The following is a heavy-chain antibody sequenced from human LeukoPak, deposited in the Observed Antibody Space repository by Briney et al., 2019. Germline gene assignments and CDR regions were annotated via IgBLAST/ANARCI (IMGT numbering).Heavy chain of an antibody. V-gene: IGHV3-74*01. CDR3: ARDDHCTNGVCYKPFNY. CDR2: VNSDGSIT. J-gene: IGHJ4*02. D-gene: IGHD2-8*01. Sequence: GGSLRLPCAASGFTFRNYWMHWVRQPTGKALVRFSRVNSDGSITGYADSVKGRFTISRDNAKNTLYLQMNSLRAEDTAVYYCARDDHCTNGVCYKPFNYWGQGTLVTVSS. CDR1: GFTFRNYW.